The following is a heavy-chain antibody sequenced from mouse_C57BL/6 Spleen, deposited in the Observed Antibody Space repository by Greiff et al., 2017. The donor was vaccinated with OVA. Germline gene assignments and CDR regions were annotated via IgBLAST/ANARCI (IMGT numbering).Heavy chain of an antibody. CDR2: IDPSDSET. Sequence: QVQLQQPGAELVRPGSSVKLSCKASGYTFTSYWMHWVKQRPIQGLEWIGNIDPSDSETHYNQKFKDKATLTVDKSSSTAYMQLSSLTSEDSAVYYCARRADSRPLFDYWGQGTTLTVSS. CDR3: ARRADSRPLFDY. D-gene: IGHD2-4*01. J-gene: IGHJ2*01. CDR1: GYTFTSYW. V-gene: IGHV1-52*01.